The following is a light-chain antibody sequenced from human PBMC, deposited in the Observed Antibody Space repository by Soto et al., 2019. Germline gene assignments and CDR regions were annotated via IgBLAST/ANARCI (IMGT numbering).Light chain of an antibody. CDR1: QSVSSSY. CDR2: GAS. V-gene: IGKV3-20*01. J-gene: IGKJ2*01. Sequence: EVVLTQSPGTLSLSPGERGTLSCRASQSVSSSYLAWYQQKPGQAPRLLIYGASSRATGIPDRFSGSGSGTDFTLTISRLEPEDFAVYYCQQYGGSPSYTFGQGTKLEIK. CDR3: QQYGGSPSYT.